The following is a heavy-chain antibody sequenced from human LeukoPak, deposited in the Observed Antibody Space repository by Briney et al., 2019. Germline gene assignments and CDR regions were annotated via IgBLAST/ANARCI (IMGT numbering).Heavy chain of an antibody. CDR3: AVGERWAPMDV. J-gene: IGHJ6*04. CDR1: GGSISSYY. CDR2: IYYSGST. V-gene: IGHV4-59*01. D-gene: IGHD1-26*01. Sequence: KPSQTLSLTCTVSGGSISSYYWSWIRQPPGKGLEWIGYIYYSGSTNYNPSLKSRVTISVDTSKNQISLKLSSVTAADTAVYYCAVGERWAPMDVWGKGTTVTVSS.